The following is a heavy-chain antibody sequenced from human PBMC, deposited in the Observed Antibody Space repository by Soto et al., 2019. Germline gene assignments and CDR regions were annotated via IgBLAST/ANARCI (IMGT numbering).Heavy chain of an antibody. CDR3: ARVSFGEYSSSYYLYSGMDV. CDR2: IIPIFGTA. J-gene: IGHJ6*02. D-gene: IGHD6-6*01. Sequence: SVKVSCKAPGGTFSSYAISWVRQAPGQGLEWMGGIIPIFGTANYAQKFQGRVTLTADKPTSTAYMELSSLRSEDTAVYYCARVSFGEYSSSYYLYSGMDVWGQGTTVTVSS. CDR1: GGTFSSYA. V-gene: IGHV1-69*06.